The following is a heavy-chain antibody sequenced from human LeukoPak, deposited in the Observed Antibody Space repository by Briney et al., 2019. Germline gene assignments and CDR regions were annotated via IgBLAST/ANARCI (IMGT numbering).Heavy chain of an antibody. CDR2: IKQGGSEK. V-gene: IGHV3-7*01. J-gene: IGHJ4*02. Sequence: GGSLRLSCAASGFTFSNYWMSWVRQAPGKGLEWVANIKQGGSEKYYVDSVKGRFTISRDNAKNSLYLQMNSLRAEDTAVYYCARGDGSSWVDYWGQGTLVTVSS. CDR3: ARGDGSSWVDY. D-gene: IGHD6-13*01. CDR1: GFTFSNYW.